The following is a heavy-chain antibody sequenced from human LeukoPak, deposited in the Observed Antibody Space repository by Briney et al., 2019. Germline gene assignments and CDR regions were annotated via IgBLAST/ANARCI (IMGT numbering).Heavy chain of an antibody. CDR2: ISYDGSNK. Sequence: GGSLRLSCAASGFTFSSYAMHWVRQAPGKGLEWVAVISYDGSNKYYADSVKGRFTISRDNSKNTLYLQMTSLRAEDTAVYYCARVSFSGSHLDYWGQGTLVTVSS. D-gene: IGHD3-10*01. V-gene: IGHV3-30-3*01. J-gene: IGHJ4*02. CDR3: ARVSFSGSHLDY. CDR1: GFTFSSYA.